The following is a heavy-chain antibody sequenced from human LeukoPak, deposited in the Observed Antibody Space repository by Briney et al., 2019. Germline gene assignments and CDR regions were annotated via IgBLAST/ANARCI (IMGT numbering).Heavy chain of an antibody. CDR1: GFTFSSYE. Sequence: GGSLRLSCAASGFTFSSYEMNWVRQAPGKGLEWVSYISSSGSTIYYADSVKGRFTISRDNAKNSLYLQMNSLRAEDTAVYYCGSLTAAAPYYYYYMDVWGKGTTVTVSS. CDR3: GSLTAAAPYYYYYMDV. V-gene: IGHV3-48*03. J-gene: IGHJ6*03. CDR2: ISSSGSTI. D-gene: IGHD6-13*01.